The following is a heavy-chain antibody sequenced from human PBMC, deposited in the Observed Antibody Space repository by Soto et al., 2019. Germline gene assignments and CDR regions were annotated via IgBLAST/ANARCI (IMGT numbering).Heavy chain of an antibody. CDR3: ASGYYGNNDYYYGMDV. V-gene: IGHV3-23*01. CDR1: GFTFSNDA. Sequence: GGSLRLSCVASGFTFSNDAMSWVRQAPGKGLEWVSSINYSGGFTKYADSVTGRFTISRDNSKNTLFLQMNSLRVEDTAVYYCASGYYGNNDYYYGMDVWGQGTTVTVSS. J-gene: IGHJ6*02. D-gene: IGHD3-3*01. CDR2: INYSGGFT.